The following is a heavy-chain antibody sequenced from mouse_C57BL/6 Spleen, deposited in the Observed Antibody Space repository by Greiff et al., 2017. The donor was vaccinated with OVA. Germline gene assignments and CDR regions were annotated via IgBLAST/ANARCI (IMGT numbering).Heavy chain of an antibody. V-gene: IGHV1-64*01. Sequence: VQLQQPGAELVKPGASVQLSCKASGYTFTSYWMHWVKQRPGQGLEWIGMIHPNSGSTNYNEKFKSKATLTVDKSSSTAYMQLSSLTSEDSAVYYCARDGTGTSFAYWGQGTLVTVSA. CDR1: GYTFTSYW. J-gene: IGHJ3*01. D-gene: IGHD4-1*01. CDR2: IHPNSGST. CDR3: ARDGTGTSFAY.